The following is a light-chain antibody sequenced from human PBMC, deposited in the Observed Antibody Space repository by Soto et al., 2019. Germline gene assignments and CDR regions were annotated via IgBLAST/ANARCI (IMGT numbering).Light chain of an antibody. J-gene: IGKJ2*01. Sequence: EIVLTQSPGTLSLSPGEGATLSCRASQSINSNYLAWYQQKPGLAPRLLIYGASSRATGIPDRFSGSGSGTDFAFTISRLEPEDFAVYYCLQYDNSPLYTFGQGTKLEIK. CDR3: LQYDNSPLYT. CDR2: GAS. CDR1: QSINSNY. V-gene: IGKV3-20*01.